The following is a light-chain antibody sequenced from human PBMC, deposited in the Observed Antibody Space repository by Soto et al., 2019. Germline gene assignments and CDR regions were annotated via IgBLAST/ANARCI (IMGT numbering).Light chain of an antibody. Sequence: QSVLTQPASVSGSPGQSITISCTGTSSDVGGYNYVSWYQQHPGKAPKLMIYEVGNRPSGVSNRFSGSKSGNTASLTISGLQAEDEADYYCSSYTSSSTLVFGTGTKVT. J-gene: IGLJ1*01. CDR3: SSYTSSSTLV. CDR1: SSDVGGYNY. CDR2: EVG. V-gene: IGLV2-14*01.